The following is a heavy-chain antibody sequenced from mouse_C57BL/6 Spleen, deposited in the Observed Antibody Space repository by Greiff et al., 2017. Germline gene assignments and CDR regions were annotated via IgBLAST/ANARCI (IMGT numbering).Heavy chain of an antibody. V-gene: IGHV1-69*01. Sequence: QVQLQQPGAELVMPGASVKLSCKASGYTFTSYWMHWVKQRPGQGLEWIGEIDPSDSYTNYNQKFKGKSTFTVDKSSSTAYMQLSSLTSEDSAVYYCAKSRGGYYGFDYWGQGTTLTVSS. CDR2: IDPSDSYT. J-gene: IGHJ2*01. D-gene: IGHD1-1*01. CDR1: GYTFTSYW. CDR3: AKSRGGYYGFDY.